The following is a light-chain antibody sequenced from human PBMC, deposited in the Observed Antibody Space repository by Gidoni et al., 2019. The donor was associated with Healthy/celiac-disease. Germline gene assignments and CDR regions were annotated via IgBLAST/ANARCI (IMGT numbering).Light chain of an antibody. CDR2: LGS. Sequence: DIVMTQSPLSLLVTPGEPASIPCRSSQSLLHSNGYNYLDWYLQKPGQSPQLLIYLGSNRASGVPDRFSGSGSGTDFTLKISRVEAEDVGVYYCMQALQTPLTFGPGTKVDIK. J-gene: IGKJ3*01. CDR3: MQALQTPLT. V-gene: IGKV2-28*01. CDR1: QSLLHSNGYNY.